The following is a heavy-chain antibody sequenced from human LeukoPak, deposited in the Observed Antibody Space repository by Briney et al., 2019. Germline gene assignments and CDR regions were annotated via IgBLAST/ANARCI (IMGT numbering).Heavy chain of an antibody. V-gene: IGHV3-7*01. CDR1: GFTFSSNW. Sequence: PGGSLRLSCAAFGFTFSSNWMSWVRQAPGRGLEWVANINEDGSGRYHVDSVKGRFTISRDNAKNSLYLEMNSLRAEDTAVYYCARGSRNMDVWGQGTTVTVPS. CDR3: ARGSRNMDV. J-gene: IGHJ6*02. CDR2: INEDGSGR.